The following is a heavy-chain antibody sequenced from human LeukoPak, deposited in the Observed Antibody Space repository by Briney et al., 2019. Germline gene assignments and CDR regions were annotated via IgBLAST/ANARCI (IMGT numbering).Heavy chain of an antibody. CDR1: GDSISSRSYY. D-gene: IGHD3-22*01. CDR2: IFYSGST. J-gene: IGHJ3*02. CDR3: AKSNGYGLIDI. Sequence: SETLSLTFTVSGDSISSRSYYWGWVRQPPGKALEWIGNIFYSGSTYYSPSLKSRVTISLDTSRNQFSLKLNSVTAADTAVYYCAKSNGYGLIDIWGRGTMVTVSS. V-gene: IGHV4-39*07.